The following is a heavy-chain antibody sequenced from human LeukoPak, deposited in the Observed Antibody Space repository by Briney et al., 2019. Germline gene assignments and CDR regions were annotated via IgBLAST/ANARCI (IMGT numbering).Heavy chain of an antibody. CDR1: GGSISSYY. D-gene: IGHD6-19*01. Sequence: SETLSLTCTVSGGSISSYYWSWIRPPAGKGLEWIGRIYTSGSTNYNPSLKSRVTISVDKSKNQFSLKLSSVTAADTAVYYCARDRLIAVAGNWFDPWGQGTLVTVSS. CDR3: ARDRLIAVAGNWFDP. CDR2: IYTSGST. V-gene: IGHV4-4*07. J-gene: IGHJ5*02.